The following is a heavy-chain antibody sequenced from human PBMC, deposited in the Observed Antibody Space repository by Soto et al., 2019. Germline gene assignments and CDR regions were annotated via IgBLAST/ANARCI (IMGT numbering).Heavy chain of an antibody. Sequence: KASETLSLTCTVSGASISGYYWSWIRKSAGKGLEWIGRIYATGTTDYNPSLKSRVMMSVDTSKKQFSLRLRSVTAADTAVYYCVRDGTKTLRDWFDPWGQGISVTVSS. CDR3: VRDGTKTLRDWFDP. D-gene: IGHD1-1*01. CDR1: GASISGYY. V-gene: IGHV4-4*07. J-gene: IGHJ5*02. CDR2: IYATGTT.